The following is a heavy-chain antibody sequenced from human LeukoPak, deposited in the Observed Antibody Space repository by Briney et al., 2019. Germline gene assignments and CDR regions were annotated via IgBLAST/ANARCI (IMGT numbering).Heavy chain of an antibody. Sequence: AGGSLRLSCAASGFTLSSSWMQWVPQAPGRGREWVTRINYDGRSTTYADSVKGRYTISRDNARNTLYLQITSLRADDTAVYYCAREGADEITQIDSWGQGTLVTASS. D-gene: IGHD1-14*01. V-gene: IGHV3-74*01. CDR1: GFTLSSSW. J-gene: IGHJ4*02. CDR3: AREGADEITQIDS. CDR2: INYDGRST.